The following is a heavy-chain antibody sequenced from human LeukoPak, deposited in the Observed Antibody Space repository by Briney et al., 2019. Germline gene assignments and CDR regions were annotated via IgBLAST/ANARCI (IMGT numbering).Heavy chain of an antibody. D-gene: IGHD1-1*01. V-gene: IGHV3-53*05. Sequence: GGSLRLSCAASGFTVSSNYMSWVRQAPGKGLEWVSVIYSGGSTYYADSVKGRFTISRDNSKNTLYLQMNSLTSDDTAMYYCARNWNDVENYNYWGQGTLVTVSS. CDR3: ARNWNDVENYNY. CDR2: IYSGGST. CDR1: GFTVSSNY. J-gene: IGHJ4*02.